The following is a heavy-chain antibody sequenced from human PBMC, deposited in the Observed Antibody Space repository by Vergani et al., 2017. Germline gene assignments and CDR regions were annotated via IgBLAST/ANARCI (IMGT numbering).Heavy chain of an antibody. CDR1: GFTFSSYA. CDR2: ISGSGGST. D-gene: IGHD2-21*01. V-gene: IGHV3-23*01. CDR3: AKDLVAVLSEDY. J-gene: IGHJ4*02. Sequence: EVQLLESGGGLVQPGGSLRLSCAASGFTFSSYAMSWVRQATGKGLEWVSAISGSGGSTYYADSVKGRFTISRDNAKNTLYLQMNSLRAEDTAVYYCAKDLVAVLSEDYWGQGTLVTVSS.